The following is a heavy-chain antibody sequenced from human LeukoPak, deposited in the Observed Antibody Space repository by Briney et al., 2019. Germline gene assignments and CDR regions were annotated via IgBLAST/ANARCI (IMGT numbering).Heavy chain of an antibody. D-gene: IGHD5-12*01. CDR3: ARQATPLAAFDI. J-gene: IGHJ3*02. V-gene: IGHV1-2*02. CDR2: INPNSGGT. CDR1: GYTFTGYY. Sequence: ASVKVSCKASGYTFTGYYMHWVRQAPGQGREWVGWINPNSGGTNYAQKFQGRVTMTRDTSISTAYMELSRLRSDDTAVYYCARQATPLAAFDIWGQETLVTVSS.